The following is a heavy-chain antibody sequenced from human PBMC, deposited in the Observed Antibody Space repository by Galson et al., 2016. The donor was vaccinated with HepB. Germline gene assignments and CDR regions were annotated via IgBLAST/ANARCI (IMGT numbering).Heavy chain of an antibody. CDR3: ARVSHDSFDI. Sequence: SETLSLTCAVSGVSVTSGGYYWSWIRQPPGKGLEWIGYCYSTATTGYNPSLESRVTNSRDTSKNHFSLTLNSLTAADTAVYYWARVSHDSFDIWGQGTMVTVSS. V-gene: IGHV4-61*03. CDR1: GVSVTSGGYY. CDR2: CYSTATT. J-gene: IGHJ3*02.